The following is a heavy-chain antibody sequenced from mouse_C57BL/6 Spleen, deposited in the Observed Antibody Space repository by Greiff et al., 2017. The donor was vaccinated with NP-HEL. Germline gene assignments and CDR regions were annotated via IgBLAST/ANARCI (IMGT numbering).Heavy chain of an antibody. J-gene: IGHJ1*03. D-gene: IGHD2-1*01. Sequence: VQLKQSGPELVKPGASLKISCKASGYSFTDYNMNWVKQSNGKSLEWIGVINPNYGTTSYNQKFKGKATLTVDQSSSTAYMQLNSLTSEDSAVYYCARYHYGNHEGYFDVWGTGTTVTVSS. CDR2: INPNYGTT. V-gene: IGHV1-39*01. CDR1: GYSFTDYN. CDR3: ARYHYGNHEGYFDV.